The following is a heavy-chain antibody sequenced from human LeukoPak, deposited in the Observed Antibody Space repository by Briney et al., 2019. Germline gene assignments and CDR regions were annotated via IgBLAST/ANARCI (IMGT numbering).Heavy chain of an antibody. J-gene: IGHJ4*02. Sequence: PSETLSLTCTVPGDSIRSYHWGWIRQSPGKGLEWIGYIYSTGNTNYNPSLESRVTISVDTSKNQFSLRLTSVTAADTALYFCARRTGFDLFDYWGQGTLVTVSS. CDR2: IYSTGNT. CDR3: ARRTGFDLFDY. CDR1: GDSIRSYH. D-gene: IGHD3/OR15-3a*01. V-gene: IGHV4-4*09.